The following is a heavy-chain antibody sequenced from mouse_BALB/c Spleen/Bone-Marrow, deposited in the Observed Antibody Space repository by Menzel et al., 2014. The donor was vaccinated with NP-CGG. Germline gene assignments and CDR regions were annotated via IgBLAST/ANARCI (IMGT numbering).Heavy chain of an antibody. Sequence: QVQLQQSGVELVRPGTSVKVSCKASGYAFTNYWIEWVRQRPGQGLEWIGVINPGSGGINYNEKFKGKATLTADKSSNTAYMQLSSLTSDDSAVYFCARELGRGFAYWGQGTLVTVSA. V-gene: IGHV1-54*01. CDR2: INPGSGGI. D-gene: IGHD4-1*01. J-gene: IGHJ3*01. CDR1: GYAFTNYW. CDR3: ARELGRGFAY.